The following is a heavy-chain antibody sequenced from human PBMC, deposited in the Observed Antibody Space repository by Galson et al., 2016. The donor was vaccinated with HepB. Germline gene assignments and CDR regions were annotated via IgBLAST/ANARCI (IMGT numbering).Heavy chain of an antibody. J-gene: IGHJ3*02. Sequence: SLRLSCAASGLTFNKYAMNWVRQAPGQGLEWVSVISGSGGSTKYADSVKGRFTISRDKSENTLFLQMDNLRVEDTALYYCAKPLEQWLLLDAFDIWGQGTMLTVSS. V-gene: IGHV3-23*01. D-gene: IGHD6-19*01. CDR2: ISGSGGST. CDR3: AKPLEQWLLLDAFDI. CDR1: GLTFNKYA.